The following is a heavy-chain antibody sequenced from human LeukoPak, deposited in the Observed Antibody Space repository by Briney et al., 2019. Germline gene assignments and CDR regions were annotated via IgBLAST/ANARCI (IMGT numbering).Heavy chain of an antibody. Sequence: ASVKVSCKASGYTFTSYYMHWVRQTPGQGLECMGIINPSGGSTSHAQKFQGRVTMTRDTSTSTVYMELSSLRSEDTAVYYCARQSYRGSYLLYWFDPWGQGTLVTVSS. CDR2: INPSGGST. D-gene: IGHD1-26*01. CDR3: ARQSYRGSYLLYWFDP. J-gene: IGHJ5*02. V-gene: IGHV1-46*01. CDR1: GYTFTSYY.